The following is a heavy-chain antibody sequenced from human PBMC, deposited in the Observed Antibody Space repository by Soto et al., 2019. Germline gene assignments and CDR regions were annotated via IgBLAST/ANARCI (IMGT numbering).Heavy chain of an antibody. CDR2: ISGSDGKT. CDR1: GFSFASFV. CDR3: AKWSYLDY. Sequence: DVRLAESGGGLVQPGGSLRLSCTTSGFSFASFVMTWVRQAPGKGLEWVATISGSDGKTYYAYSVKGRFSISRDTSRNTLYLQMNSLRADDTAIYYCAKWSYLDYWGQGTRVTVSS. V-gene: IGHV3-23*04. J-gene: IGHJ4*02. D-gene: IGHD3-3*01.